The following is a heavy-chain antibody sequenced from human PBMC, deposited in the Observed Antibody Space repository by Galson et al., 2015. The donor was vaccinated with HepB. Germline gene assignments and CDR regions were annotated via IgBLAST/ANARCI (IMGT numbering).Heavy chain of an antibody. Sequence: SVKVSCKVSGYTLTALSMHWVRQAPGKGLEWMGGFDPEDGDPICAQRLQGRVTMTEDTSADTVYVELSSLRSEDTATYYCATRIFNYTHVGLDVWGQGTTVSVSS. J-gene: IGHJ6*02. V-gene: IGHV1-24*01. CDR2: FDPEDGDP. CDR1: GYTLTALS. D-gene: IGHD3-3*01. CDR3: ATRIFNYTHVGLDV.